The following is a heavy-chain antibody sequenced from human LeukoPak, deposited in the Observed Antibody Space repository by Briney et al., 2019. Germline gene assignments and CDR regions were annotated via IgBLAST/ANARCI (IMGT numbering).Heavy chain of an antibody. V-gene: IGHV4-38-2*01. J-gene: IGHJ4*02. CDR3: ARHWGVTTRPLDY. D-gene: IGHD1-26*01. Sequence: SSETLSLICAVSGYSISSGYYWGWIRQPPGKGLEWIGSIYHSGSTYYNPSLKSRVTISVDTSKNQFSLKLSSVTAADTAVYYCARHWGVTTRPLDYWGQGTLVTVSS. CDR2: IYHSGST. CDR1: GYSISSGYY.